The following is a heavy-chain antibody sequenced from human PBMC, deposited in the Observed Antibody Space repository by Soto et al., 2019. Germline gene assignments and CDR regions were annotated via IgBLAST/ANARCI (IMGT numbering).Heavy chain of an antibody. CDR3: VGIAAAGPPFDY. V-gene: IGHV3-7*01. D-gene: IGHD6-13*01. J-gene: IGHJ4*02. Sequence: EVQLVESGGGLVQPGGSLRLSCAASGFTFSSYWMSWVRQAPGKGLEWVANIKQDGSEKYYVDSVKGRFTISRDNAKNSLYLQMNSLRAEDTAVYYCVGIAAAGPPFDYWGQGTLVTVSS. CDR1: GFTFSSYW. CDR2: IKQDGSEK.